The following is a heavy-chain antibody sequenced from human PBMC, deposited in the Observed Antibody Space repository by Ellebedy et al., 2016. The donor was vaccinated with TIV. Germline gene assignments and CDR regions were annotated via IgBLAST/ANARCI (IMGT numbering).Heavy chain of an antibody. Sequence: ASVKVSCXTSRYTYRRFGISWVRQPPGQALEWVAWIGDNYENVHYAPRFQGRVTVTSDTSTSTAYMDLRSLRSDDTAVYYCVRDERAMSAHFDYWGQGTLVTVSS. CDR2: IGDNYENV. V-gene: IGHV1-18*01. CDR1: RYTYRRFG. D-gene: IGHD5-24*01. J-gene: IGHJ4*02. CDR3: VRDERAMSAHFDY.